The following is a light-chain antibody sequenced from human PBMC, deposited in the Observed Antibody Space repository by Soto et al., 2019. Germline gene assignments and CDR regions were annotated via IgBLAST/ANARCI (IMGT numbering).Light chain of an antibody. Sequence: DVQLTQSPSSLPASVGDTVTITCRASQSIDYYLNWYQQKPGKAPKLLVYFSTTLQSGVPSRFSGSGSGTDFTLTIGGLQPEDFATYYCQQSHKTPRTFGQGTKVDIK. CDR2: FST. CDR1: QSIDYY. J-gene: IGKJ1*01. V-gene: IGKV1-39*01. CDR3: QQSHKTPRT.